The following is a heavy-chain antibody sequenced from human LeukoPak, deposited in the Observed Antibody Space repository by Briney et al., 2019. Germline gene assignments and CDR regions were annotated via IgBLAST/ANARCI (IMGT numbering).Heavy chain of an antibody. J-gene: IGHJ4*02. CDR2: VSGSGGST. D-gene: IGHD1-26*01. Sequence: GGSLRLSCAASGFTFSSYAVSWVRQAPGKGLEWVSTVSGSGGSTYYADSVKGRFTISRDNFKTTLILQMNSLKAEDTAVYYGARAYSASWEEGIDYWAQGTLVTVSS. CDR1: GFTFSSYA. V-gene: IGHV3-23*01. CDR3: ARAYSASWEEGIDY.